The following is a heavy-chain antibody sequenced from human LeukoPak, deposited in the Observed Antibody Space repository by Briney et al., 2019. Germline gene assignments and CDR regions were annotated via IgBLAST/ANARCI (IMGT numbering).Heavy chain of an antibody. CDR3: ARGGTKQPSDVFDI. D-gene: IGHD2-15*01. V-gene: IGHV1-2*02. Sequence: ASVKVSCKASGYTFTGYYMHWVRQAPGQGLEWMGWINPNSGATNYAQKFQGRVTMTRDTSITTAYMELSRLRSDDTAVYYCARGGTKQPSDVFDIWGQGTMVTVSS. CDR2: INPNSGAT. J-gene: IGHJ3*02. CDR1: GYTFTGYY.